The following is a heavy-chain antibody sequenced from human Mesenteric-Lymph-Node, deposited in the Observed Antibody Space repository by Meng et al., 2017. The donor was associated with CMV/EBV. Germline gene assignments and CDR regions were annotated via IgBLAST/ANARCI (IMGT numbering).Heavy chain of an antibody. D-gene: IGHD2-2*02. CDR1: GFTFSSYA. V-gene: IGHV3-23*01. CDR3: ARAGYCSSTSCYTGYYYYGMDV. Sequence: GESLKISCAASGFTFSSYAMSWVRQAPGKGLEWVSAISGSGGSTYYADSVKGRFTISRDNSKNTLYLQMNSLRAEDTAVYYCARAGYCSSTSCYTGYYYYGMDVWGQGTTVTVSS. CDR2: ISGSGGST. J-gene: IGHJ6*02.